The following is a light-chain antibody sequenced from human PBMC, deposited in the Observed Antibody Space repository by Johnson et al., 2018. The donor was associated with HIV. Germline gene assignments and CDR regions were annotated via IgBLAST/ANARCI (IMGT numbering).Light chain of an antibody. J-gene: IGLJ1*01. CDR2: EDD. CDR3: GTWDSSLSAEV. Sequence: QSVLTQPPSVSAAPGQKVTISCSGSSSNIGKNHVSWYQQFPGTAPKLLVYEDDKRPSDIPDRFSGSKSGTSATLGITGLQPGDEADYYSGTWDSSLSAEVFGTGTKVTVL. V-gene: IGLV1-51*02. CDR1: SSNIGKNH.